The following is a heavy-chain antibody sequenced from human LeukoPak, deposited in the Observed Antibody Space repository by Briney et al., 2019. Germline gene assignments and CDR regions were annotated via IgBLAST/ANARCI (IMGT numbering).Heavy chain of an antibody. CDR2: ITSSSKTI. Sequence: GGSLRLSCAASGLSFSDFSLSWVRQAAGKGLEWVSYITSSSKTIYYSDSVRGRFNISKDNAKNSLFLQMSSQRDEDTAVYYCAKDAYGSGGALYYYYGMDVWGQGTTVTVSS. CDR1: GLSFSDFS. D-gene: IGHD3-10*01. CDR3: AKDAYGSGGALYYYYGMDV. J-gene: IGHJ6*02. V-gene: IGHV3-48*02.